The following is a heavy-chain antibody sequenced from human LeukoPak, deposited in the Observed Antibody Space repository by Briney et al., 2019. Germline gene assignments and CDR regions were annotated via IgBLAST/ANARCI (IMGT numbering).Heavy chain of an antibody. J-gene: IGHJ4*02. V-gene: IGHV1-2*04. D-gene: IGHD2-2*01. CDR3: AREACSSTSCYDY. CDR2: INPNSGGT. Sequence: ASVKVSCKASGDTFTGYYMCWVRQAPGQGLEWMGWINPNSGGTNYAQRFQGWVTMTRDTSISTAYMELSRLRSDDTAVYYCAREACSSTSCYDYWGQGTLVTVSS. CDR1: GDTFTGYY.